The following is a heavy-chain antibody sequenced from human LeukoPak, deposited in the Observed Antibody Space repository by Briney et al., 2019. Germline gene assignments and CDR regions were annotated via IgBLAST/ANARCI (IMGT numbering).Heavy chain of an antibody. CDR1: GYTFTGYY. D-gene: IGHD3-10*01. CDR3: ASRPPYYYGSGSLDIFDY. J-gene: IGHJ4*02. V-gene: IGHV1-2*06. Sequence: GASVKVSCKASGYTFTGYYMHWVRQAPGQGLEWMGRINPNSGGTNYAQKFQGRVTMTRDTSISTAYMELSRLISDDTAVYYCASRPPYYYGSGSLDIFDYWGQGTLVTVSS. CDR2: INPNSGGT.